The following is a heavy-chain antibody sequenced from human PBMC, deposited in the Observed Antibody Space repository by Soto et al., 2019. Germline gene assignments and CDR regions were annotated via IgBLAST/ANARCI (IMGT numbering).Heavy chain of an antibody. CDR1: GFTFSSYS. CDR3: ARDPSTVAARRGYAFDI. D-gene: IGHD6-13*01. CDR2: ISSSSSYI. J-gene: IGHJ3*02. V-gene: IGHV3-21*01. Sequence: GGSLRLSCAASGFTFSSYSMNWVRQAPGKGLEWVSSISSSSSYIYYADSVKGRFTISRDNAKNSLYLQMNSLRAEDTAVYYCARDPSTVAARRGYAFDIWGQGTMVTVSS.